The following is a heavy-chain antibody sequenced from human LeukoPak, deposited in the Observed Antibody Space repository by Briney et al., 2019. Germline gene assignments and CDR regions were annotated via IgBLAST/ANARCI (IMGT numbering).Heavy chain of an antibody. Sequence: GGSLRLSCAASGFTFSSYAMHWVRQAPAKGLEWVAVISYDGSNKYYADSVKGRFTISRDNSKNTLYLQMDSLRAEDTAVYYCAREVRALIAVAGTNAFEIWGQGTMVTVSS. D-gene: IGHD6-19*01. CDR1: GFTFSSYA. CDR3: AREVRALIAVAGTNAFEI. J-gene: IGHJ3*02. V-gene: IGHV3-30*04. CDR2: ISYDGSNK.